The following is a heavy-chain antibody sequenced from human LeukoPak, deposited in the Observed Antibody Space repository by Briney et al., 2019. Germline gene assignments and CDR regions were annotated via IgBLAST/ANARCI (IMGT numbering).Heavy chain of an antibody. V-gene: IGHV1-2*02. CDR1: GYTFTGYH. Sequence: ASVKVSCKASGYTFTGYHMHWVRQVPGQGLEWMGWINPNSGGTNYAQKFQGRVTMTRDTSISTAYMELSRLRSDDTAVYYCARDQSDPIVGATLTLGYWGQGTLVTVSS. D-gene: IGHD1-26*01. CDR3: ARDQSDPIVGATLTLGY. J-gene: IGHJ4*02. CDR2: INPNSGGT.